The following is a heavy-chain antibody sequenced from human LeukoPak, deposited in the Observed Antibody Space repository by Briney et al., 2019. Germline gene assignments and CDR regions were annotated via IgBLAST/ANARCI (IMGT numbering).Heavy chain of an antibody. CDR3: ARVGHYGWGSYETLDP. D-gene: IGHD3-10*01. V-gene: IGHV4-59*02. CDR2: LHYSGSS. J-gene: IGHJ5*02. CDR1: GDSVRRYF. Sequence: SETLSLTCTFSGDSVRRYFWRWIRQPAAKGLEWIGYLHYSGSSNYNPSLRSRVSFSADTSKNQFSLKLSSVTAADTAVYYCARVGHYGWGSYETLDPWGQGTLVTVSS.